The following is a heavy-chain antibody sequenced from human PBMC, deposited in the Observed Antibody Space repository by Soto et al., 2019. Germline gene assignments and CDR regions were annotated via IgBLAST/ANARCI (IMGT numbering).Heavy chain of an antibody. Sequence: SETLSLTCIVSGGSITSYHWSWIRQFPGKGLDLIAYTSYTGKTNYNPSLQSRATMSINSSKHLMSLKLTSMTSAXTGVYYCARDMHGGLTHYFDPGRQGILVTVSS. J-gene: IGHJ5*02. CDR2: TSYTGKT. V-gene: IGHV4-59*01. CDR3: ARDMHGGLTHYFDP. D-gene: IGHD2-15*01. CDR1: GGSITSYH.